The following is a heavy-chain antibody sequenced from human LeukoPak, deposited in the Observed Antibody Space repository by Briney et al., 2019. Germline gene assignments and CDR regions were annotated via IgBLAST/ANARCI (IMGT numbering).Heavy chain of an antibody. J-gene: IGHJ4*02. CDR2: ISGSDGSK. CDR1: GFPFCSYA. D-gene: IGHD5-12*01. V-gene: IGHV3-23*01. CDR3: AKEIVATIFEGDY. Sequence: PGGSLRLSCAASGFPFCSYAMRWVRRARGKGVEWVSAISGSDGSKYYADSVKGRFTISRDNSKNTLYLQMNSLRADDTAVYYYAKEIVATIFEGDYWGQGTLVTVSS.